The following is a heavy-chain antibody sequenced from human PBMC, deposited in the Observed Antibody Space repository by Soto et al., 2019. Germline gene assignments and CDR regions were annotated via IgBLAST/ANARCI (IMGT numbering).Heavy chain of an antibody. D-gene: IGHD6-25*01. Sequence: PGGSLRLCCAASGFNFHDYTIHWVRQSPGKGLEWVSFITWDGGSIYYADSVKGRFTISRDNSKNSLTLEMNSLRSEDSGVYYRAKGGFGGYGMDVWGQGTTVTVSS. J-gene: IGHJ6*02. V-gene: IGHV3-43*01. CDR2: ITWDGGSI. CDR3: AKGGFGGYGMDV. CDR1: GFNFHDYT.